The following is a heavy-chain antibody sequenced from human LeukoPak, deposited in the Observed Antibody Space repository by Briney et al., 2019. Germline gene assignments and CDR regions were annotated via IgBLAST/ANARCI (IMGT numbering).Heavy chain of an antibody. CDR2: IYHSGST. J-gene: IGHJ4*02. CDR1: GGSISSGGYS. D-gene: IGHD3-9*01. V-gene: IGHV4-30-2*01. Sequence: TLSLTCAVSGGSISSGGYSWSWIRQPPGKGLEWIGYIYHSGSTYYNPSLKSRVTISVDRSKNQFSLKLSSVTAADTAVYYCARGDYDILTGYSPVDYWGQGTLVTVSP. CDR3: ARGDYDILTGYSPVDY.